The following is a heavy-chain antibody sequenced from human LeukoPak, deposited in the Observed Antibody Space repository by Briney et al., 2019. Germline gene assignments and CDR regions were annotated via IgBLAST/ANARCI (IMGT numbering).Heavy chain of an antibody. V-gene: IGHV3-30*03. CDR3: ARGLAYYYDSTAYFLDY. CDR2: ISYDGFNK. D-gene: IGHD3-22*01. CDR1: GFTFSSYG. J-gene: IGHJ4*02. Sequence: PGGSLRFSCAASGFTFSSYGMHWVRQAPGKGLEWVAVISYDGFNKYYADSVKGRLTISRDNSKNTLYLQMNSLRPEDTAVYYCARGLAYYYDSTAYFLDYWGQGTLVTVSS.